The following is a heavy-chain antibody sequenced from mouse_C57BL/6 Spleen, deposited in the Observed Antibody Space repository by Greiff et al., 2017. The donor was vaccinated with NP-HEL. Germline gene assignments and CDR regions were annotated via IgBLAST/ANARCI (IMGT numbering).Heavy chain of an antibody. CDR1: GYTFTSYW. V-gene: IGHV1-59*01. Sequence: QVQLKQPGAELVRPGTSVKLSCKASGYTFTSYWMHWVKQRPGQGLEWIGVIDPSDSYTNYNQKFKGKATLTVDTSSSTAYMQLSSLTSEDSAVYFCARGGITTVVAEEDAMDYWGQGTSVTVSS. D-gene: IGHD1-1*01. J-gene: IGHJ4*01. CDR2: IDPSDSYT. CDR3: ARGGITTVVAEEDAMDY.